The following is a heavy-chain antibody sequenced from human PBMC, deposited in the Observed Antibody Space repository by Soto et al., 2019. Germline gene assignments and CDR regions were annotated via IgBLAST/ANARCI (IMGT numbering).Heavy chain of an antibody. J-gene: IGHJ4*02. CDR2: SRNKAKSYST. V-gene: IGHV3-72*01. D-gene: IGHD1-26*01. CDR3: SILEGA. CDR1: GVTFSDHY. Sequence: EVQLVESGGGLVQPGGSLTLSCAVSGVTFSDHYMEWVRQAPGKGLEWVARSRNKAKSYSTDFAASVKGRFTISRDESKSSLYLQMNSLKPEDTAVYYCSILEGAWGQGTLVTVSS.